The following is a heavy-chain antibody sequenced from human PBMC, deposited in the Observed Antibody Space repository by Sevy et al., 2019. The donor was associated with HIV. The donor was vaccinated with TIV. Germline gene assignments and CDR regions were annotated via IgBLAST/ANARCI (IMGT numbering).Heavy chain of an antibody. Sequence: SETLSLTCNVSGVSITRSYWNWIRQTPGKGLERIAFVYYTGKTNYNPSLKSRVTVSLDTSKSQFSLKLSSVTAADTAVYYCARGGAGRQFDYYYYMDVWCKGTTVTVSS. CDR2: VYYTGKT. CDR3: ARGGAGRQFDYYYYMDV. CDR1: GVSITRSY. D-gene: IGHD6-6*01. V-gene: IGHV4-59*01. J-gene: IGHJ6*03.